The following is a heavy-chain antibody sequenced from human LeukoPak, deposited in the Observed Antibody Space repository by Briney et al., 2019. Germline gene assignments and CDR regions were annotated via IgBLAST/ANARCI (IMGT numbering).Heavy chain of an antibody. CDR2: INHSSRST. V-gene: IGHV4-34*01. CDR3: ARGGYTIYRSRTPNMDV. CDR1: GGSFSGYF. Sequence: SETLSLTCAVYGGSFSGYFWSWIRQPPGKGLEWIGEINHSSRSTNWNPSLKSRVTISLDTSKKQFSLKLNSVTAADTAVYYCARGGYTIYRSRTPNMDVWGKGTTVTVSS. D-gene: IGHD3-3*01. J-gene: IGHJ6*03.